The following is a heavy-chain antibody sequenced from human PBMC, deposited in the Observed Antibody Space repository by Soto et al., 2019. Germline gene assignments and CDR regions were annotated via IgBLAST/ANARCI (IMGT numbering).Heavy chain of an antibody. Sequence: QVQLQESGPGLVKPSETLSLTCTVAGGSVSSGSYYWSWIRQPPGKGLEWIGYIYYSGSTNYNPSLKSRVTISVDTSKNQFSLKLSSVTAADTAVYYCARGSGPNDAFDIWGQVTMVTVSS. CDR1: GGSVSSGSYY. CDR3: ARGSGPNDAFDI. J-gene: IGHJ3*02. V-gene: IGHV4-61*01. CDR2: IYYSGST. D-gene: IGHD2-15*01.